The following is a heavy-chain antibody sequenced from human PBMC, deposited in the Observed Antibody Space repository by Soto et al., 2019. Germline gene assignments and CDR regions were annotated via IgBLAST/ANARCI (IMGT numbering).Heavy chain of an antibody. CDR2: TYYRSKWYN. CDR1: RDSVSSNSAA. V-gene: IGHV6-1*01. CDR3: ARDGSIAARIYYYGMDV. J-gene: IGHJ6*02. D-gene: IGHD6-6*01. Sequence: PSQTLSLTCAISRDSVSSNSAAWNWIRQSPSRGLEWLGRTYYRSKWYNDYAVSVKSRITINPDTSKNQFSLQLNSVTPEDTAVYYCARDGSIAARIYYYGMDVWGQGTTVTVSS.